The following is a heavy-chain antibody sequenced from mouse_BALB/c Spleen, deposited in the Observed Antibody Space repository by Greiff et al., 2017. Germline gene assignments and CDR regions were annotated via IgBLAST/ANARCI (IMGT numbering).Heavy chain of an antibody. Sequence: QVQLKESGAELVRPGSSVKISCKASGYAFSSYWMNWVKQRPGQGLEWIGQIYPGDGDTNYNGKFKGKATLTADKSSSTAYMQLSSLTSEDSAVYFCAREGNYYGSSYYFDYWGQGTTLTVSS. CDR2: IYPGDGDT. D-gene: IGHD1-1*01. CDR3: AREGNYYGSSYYFDY. J-gene: IGHJ2*01. CDR1: GYAFSSYW. V-gene: IGHV1-80*01.